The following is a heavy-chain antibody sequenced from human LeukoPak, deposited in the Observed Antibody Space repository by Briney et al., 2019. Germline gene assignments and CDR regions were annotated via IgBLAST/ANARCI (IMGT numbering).Heavy chain of an antibody. D-gene: IGHD6-19*01. J-gene: IGHJ6*03. CDR2: IYYSGST. Sequence: SETLSLTCAVYGGSFSGYYWSWIRQPPGKGLEWIGYIYYSGSTNYNPSLKSRVTISVDTSKNQFSLKLSSVTAADTAVYYCARVSGRVAVAGPMDVWGKGTTVTISS. CDR1: GGSFSGYY. V-gene: IGHV4-59*01. CDR3: ARVSGRVAVAGPMDV.